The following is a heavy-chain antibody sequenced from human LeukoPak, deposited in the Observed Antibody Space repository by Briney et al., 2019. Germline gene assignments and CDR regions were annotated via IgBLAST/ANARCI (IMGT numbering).Heavy chain of an antibody. CDR2: ISYDGSNK. CDR3: AKDVPAAYFDY. D-gene: IGHD2-2*01. Sequence: PGGSLRLSCAASGFIFSYYAFHWVRQAPGKGLEWVALISYDGSNKYYADSVKGRFTISRDNSKNTLYLQVNSLRAEDTAVYFCAKDVPAAYFDYWGQGTLVTVSS. CDR1: GFIFSYYA. V-gene: IGHV3-30*04. J-gene: IGHJ4*02.